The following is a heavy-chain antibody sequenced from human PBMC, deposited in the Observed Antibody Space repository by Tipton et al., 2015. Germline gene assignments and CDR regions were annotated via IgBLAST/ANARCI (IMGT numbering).Heavy chain of an antibody. CDR3: ARVGALATFDY. J-gene: IGHJ4*02. Sequence: QLVQSGAEVIQPGESLKISCEVSGYSFPIYWIGWVRQGPGKGLEWMGIIYPGDSNTRYSPSFQGQVTFSVDKSISTAFLHWSSLKASDTAMYYCARVGALATFDYWGQGTLVTVSS. CDR1: GYSFPIYW. D-gene: IGHD3-16*01. CDR2: IYPGDSNT. V-gene: IGHV5-51*01.